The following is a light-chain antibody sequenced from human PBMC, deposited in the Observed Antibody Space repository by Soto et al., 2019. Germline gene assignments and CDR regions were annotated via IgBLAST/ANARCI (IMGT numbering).Light chain of an antibody. CDR1: SGHSSYI. CDR3: ETWDTNTRV. Sequence: VVTQSSSASASLGSSVKLTCTLSSGHSSYIIAWHQQQPGKAPRYLMKLDGSGSYNKGSGVPDRFSGSSSGADRYLTISNLQFEDEADYYCETWDTNTRVFGGGTKLTVL. J-gene: IGLJ3*02. CDR2: LDGSGSY. V-gene: IGLV4-60*02.